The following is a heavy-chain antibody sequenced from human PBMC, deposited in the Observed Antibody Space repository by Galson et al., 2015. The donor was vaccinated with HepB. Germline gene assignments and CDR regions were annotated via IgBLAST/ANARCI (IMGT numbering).Heavy chain of an antibody. CDR1: GYTFTSYA. CDR2: INTNTGNP. J-gene: IGHJ3*02. D-gene: IGHD3-16*01. V-gene: IGHV7-4-1*02. CDR3: AREPYYDYIWGSSDAFDI. Sequence: SVKVSCKASGYTFTSYAMNWVRQAPGQGLEWMGWINTNTGNPTYAQGFTGRFVFSLDASVSTAYLQISSLKAEDTAVYYCAREPYYDYIWGSSDAFDIWGQGTMVTVSS.